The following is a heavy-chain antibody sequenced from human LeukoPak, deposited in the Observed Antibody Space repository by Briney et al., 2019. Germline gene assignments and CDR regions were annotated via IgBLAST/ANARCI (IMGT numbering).Heavy chain of an antibody. D-gene: IGHD3-10*01. CDR1: GFSFGSFA. CDR3: AKDGVRGSIDYYALDV. CDR2: IIGSGGTT. Sequence: PGGSLRLSCAASGFSFGSFAMSWVRQAPGKGLEWVSGIIGSGGTTFYADSVKGRFTISRDNSKNTLYLQMNSLRAEDTAVYYCAKDGVRGSIDYYALDVWGQGTTVTVSS. V-gene: IGHV3-23*01. J-gene: IGHJ6*02.